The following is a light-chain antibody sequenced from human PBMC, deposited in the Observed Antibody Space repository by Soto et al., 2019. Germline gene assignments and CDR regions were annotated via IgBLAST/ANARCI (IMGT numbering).Light chain of an antibody. J-gene: IGKJ5*01. CDR3: QQYGSSRT. Sequence: ELVLTQSPGTLSLSPGARATLSCRASQSVSSSYLAWYQQKPGQDPRLLIYGASSRATGIPDRFIVSGSGKVFTLTISRLEPEDVAVDYCQQYGSSRTFGQGTRREIK. V-gene: IGKV3-20*01. CDR2: GAS. CDR1: QSVSSSY.